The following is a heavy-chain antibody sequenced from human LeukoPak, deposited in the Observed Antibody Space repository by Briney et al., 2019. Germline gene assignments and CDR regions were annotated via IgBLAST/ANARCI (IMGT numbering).Heavy chain of an antibody. CDR3: ARDNGSGLDY. D-gene: IGHD3-10*01. Sequence: PSETLSLTCTVSGGSISSYYWSWIRQPPGKGLEWIGYIYYSGSTNHNPSLKSRVTISVDTSKNQFSLKLSSVTAADTAVYYCARDNGSGLDYWGQGTLVTVSS. CDR2: IYYSGST. V-gene: IGHV4-59*01. CDR1: GGSISSYY. J-gene: IGHJ4*02.